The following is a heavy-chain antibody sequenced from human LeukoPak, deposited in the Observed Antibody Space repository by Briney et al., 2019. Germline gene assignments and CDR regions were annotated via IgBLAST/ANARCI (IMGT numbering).Heavy chain of an antibody. Sequence: PGGSLRLSCAASGFTFDDYGMSWVRQAPGKGLEWVSGINWNGGSTGYADSVKGRFTISRDNAKSSLYLQMNSLRAEDTALYYCATPYYYDSSGYYVYWGQGTLVTVSS. V-gene: IGHV3-20*04. J-gene: IGHJ4*02. CDR2: INWNGGST. D-gene: IGHD3-22*01. CDR3: ATPYYYDSSGYYVY. CDR1: GFTFDDYG.